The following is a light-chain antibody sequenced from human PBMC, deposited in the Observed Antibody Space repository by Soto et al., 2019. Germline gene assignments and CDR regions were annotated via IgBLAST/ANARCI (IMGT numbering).Light chain of an antibody. CDR1: QSVSSSF. Sequence: EIVLTQSPGTLSLSPGERATLSCRASQSVSSSFLAWYQQKPGQAPRLLIYGASSRATGIPHRFSGSGSGTDFTLTISRLEPEDVAVYYCQQYSSSPLTFGGGTKVEIK. V-gene: IGKV3-20*01. CDR3: QQYSSSPLT. J-gene: IGKJ4*01. CDR2: GAS.